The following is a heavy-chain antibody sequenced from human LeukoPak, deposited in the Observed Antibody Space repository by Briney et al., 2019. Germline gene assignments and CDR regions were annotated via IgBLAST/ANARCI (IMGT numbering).Heavy chain of an antibody. D-gene: IGHD1-26*01. V-gene: IGHV3-30*02. CDR3: ASVSEWGLPELTDY. CDR2: TRYDGSNK. CDR1: GFTFSSYG. J-gene: IGHJ4*02. Sequence: GGSLRLSCAASGFTFSSYGMHWVRQAPGKVLEWVAFTRYDGSNKYYADSVKGRFTISRDNSKNTLYLQMNSLRAEDTAVYYCASVSEWGLPELTDYWGQGTLVTVSS.